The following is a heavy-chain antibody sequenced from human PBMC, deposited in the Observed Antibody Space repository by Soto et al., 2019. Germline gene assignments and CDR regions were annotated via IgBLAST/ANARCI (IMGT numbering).Heavy chain of an antibody. D-gene: IGHD3-3*01. Sequence: SETLSLTCTVSGGSISSSSYYWGWIRQPPGRGLEGIGRIYYSGSTYYNPSLKSRVTISVDTSNNQFSLKLSSVTAADTAVYYCARRQATTIFGVAYYYYGMDVWGQGTTVTVSS. CDR2: IYYSGST. CDR3: ARRQATTIFGVAYYYYGMDV. CDR1: GGSISSSSYY. J-gene: IGHJ6*02. V-gene: IGHV4-39*01.